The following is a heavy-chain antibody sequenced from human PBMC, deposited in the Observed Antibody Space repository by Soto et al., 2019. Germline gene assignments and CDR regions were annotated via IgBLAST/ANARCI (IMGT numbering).Heavy chain of an antibody. CDR3: ASSVLGYCSGGSCYPDV. Sequence: PGGSLRLSCAASGFTFRSYWMHWVRQAPGKGLVWVSRINSDGSSTSYADSVKGRLTISRDNAKNTLYLQMNSLRAEDTAAYYCASSVLGYCSGGSCYPDVWGKGTTVTVSS. CDR1: GFTFRSYW. CDR2: INSDGSST. V-gene: IGHV3-74*01. J-gene: IGHJ6*04. D-gene: IGHD2-15*01.